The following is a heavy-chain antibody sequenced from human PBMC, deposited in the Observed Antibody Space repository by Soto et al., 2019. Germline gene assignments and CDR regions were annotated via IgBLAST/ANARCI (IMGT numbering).Heavy chain of an antibody. CDR3: ARGAGYSSSWYDYYYYGMDV. Sequence: QVQLVQSGAEVKKPGSSVKVSCKASGGTFSSYAISWVRQAPGQGLEWMGGIIPIFGTANYAQKFQGRVTITADESTSTAYMELSSLRSEDTAVYYCARGAGYSSSWYDYYYYGMDVWGQGTTVTVSS. J-gene: IGHJ6*02. CDR2: IIPIFGTA. CDR1: GGTFSSYA. V-gene: IGHV1-69*01. D-gene: IGHD6-13*01.